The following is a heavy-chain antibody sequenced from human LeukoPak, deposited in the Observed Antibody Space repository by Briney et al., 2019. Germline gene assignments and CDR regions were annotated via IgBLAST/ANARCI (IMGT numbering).Heavy chain of an antibody. D-gene: IGHD5-18*01. J-gene: IGHJ4*02. CDR1: GFTFSNYE. CDR2: ISSSGRNI. Sequence: SGGSLRLSCAASGFTFSNYEFNWVRQAPGKGLEGVSYISSSGRNIYYADSVKGRFTISRDNAKNSLYLQMNSLRAEDTAVYYCARDLVQLWSKDYWGQGTLVTVSS. CDR3: ARDLVQLWSKDY. V-gene: IGHV3-48*03.